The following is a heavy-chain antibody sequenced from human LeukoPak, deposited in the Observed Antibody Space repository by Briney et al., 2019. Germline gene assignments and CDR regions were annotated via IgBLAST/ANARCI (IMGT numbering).Heavy chain of an antibody. CDR2: IIPIFGTA. Sequence: ASVKVSCKASGGTFSSYAISWVRQAPGQGLEWMGGIIPIFGTANYAQKFQGRVTITADESTSTAYMELSSLRSEDTAVSYCAREGDILTGYSTRIWSAFDYWGQGTLVTVSS. CDR3: AREGDILTGYSTRIWSAFDY. D-gene: IGHD3-9*01. J-gene: IGHJ4*02. V-gene: IGHV1-69*13. CDR1: GGTFSSYA.